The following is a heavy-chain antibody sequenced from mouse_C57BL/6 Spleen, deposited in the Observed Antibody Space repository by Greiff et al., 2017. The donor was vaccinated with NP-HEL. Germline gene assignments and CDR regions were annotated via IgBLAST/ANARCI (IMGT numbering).Heavy chain of an antibody. D-gene: IGHD1-1*01. CDR3: ARHGYYGSTFDY. J-gene: IGHJ2*01. V-gene: IGHV5-9*01. CDR2: ISGGGGNT. Sequence: EWVATISGGGGNTYYPDSVKGRFTISRDNAKNTLYLQMSSLRSEDTALYYCARHGYYGSTFDYWGQGTTLTVSS.